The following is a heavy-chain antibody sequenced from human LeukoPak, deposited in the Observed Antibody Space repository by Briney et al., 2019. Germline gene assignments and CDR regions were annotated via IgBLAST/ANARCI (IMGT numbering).Heavy chain of an antibody. D-gene: IGHD1-26*01. CDR2: IGISGVNT. CDR1: GFTFTSYG. V-gene: IGHV3-23*01. Sequence: GGSLRLSCAASGFTFTSYGMSWVRQAPGKGLEWVSSIGISGVNTYYADSVKGRFTISRDNSKNTLYLQMNSLRAEDTAIYCCAKHETGDGSYCWGEGTLVTVS. J-gene: IGHJ4*02. CDR3: AKHETGDGSYC.